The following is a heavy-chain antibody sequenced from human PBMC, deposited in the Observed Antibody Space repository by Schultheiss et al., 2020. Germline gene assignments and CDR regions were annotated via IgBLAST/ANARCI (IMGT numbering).Heavy chain of an antibody. CDR3: ARDTMIAGHYYYGRDV. V-gene: IGHV4-31*03. CDR1: GGSISSGGYY. Sequence: LSLTCTVSGGSISSGGYYWSWIRQHPGKGLEWIGYIYYSGSTYYNPSLKSRVTISVDTSKNQFSLKLSSVTAADTAVYYCARDTMIAGHYYYGRDVWGPGTTVTVAS. J-gene: IGHJ6*02. CDR2: IYYSGST. D-gene: IGHD3-22*01.